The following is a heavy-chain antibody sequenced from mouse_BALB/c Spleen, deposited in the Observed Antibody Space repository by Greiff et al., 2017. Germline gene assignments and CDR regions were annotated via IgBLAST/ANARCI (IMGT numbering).Heavy chain of an antibody. V-gene: IGHV1-80*01. D-gene: IGHD2-4*01. J-gene: IGHJ3*01. CDR2: IYPGDGDT. Sequence: VQLKESGAELVRPGSSVKISCKASGYAFSSYWMNWVKQRPGQGLEWIGQIYPGDGDTNYNGKFKGKATLTADKSSSTAYMQLSSLTSEDSAVYFCARSGSTMITTAWFAYWGQGTLVTVSA. CDR1: GYAFSSYW. CDR3: ARSGSTMITTAWFAY.